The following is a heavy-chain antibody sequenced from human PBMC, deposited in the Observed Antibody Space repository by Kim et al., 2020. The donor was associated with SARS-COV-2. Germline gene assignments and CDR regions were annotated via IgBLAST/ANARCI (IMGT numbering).Heavy chain of an antibody. Sequence: KLQGRVTMTTDTSTSTAYMELRSLRSDDTAVYYCARGRDYDFWSGYLMDYWGQGTLVTVSS. J-gene: IGHJ4*02. CDR3: ARGRDYDFWSGYLMDY. V-gene: IGHV1-18*01. D-gene: IGHD3-3*01.